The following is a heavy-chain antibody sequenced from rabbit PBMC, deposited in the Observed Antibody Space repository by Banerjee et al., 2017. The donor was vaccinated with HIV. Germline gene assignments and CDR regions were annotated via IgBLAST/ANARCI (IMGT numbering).Heavy chain of an antibody. Sequence: QEQLEESGGDLVKPEGSLTLTCTASGFSFISGYDMCWVRQAPGKGPEWIACIDAGSGGSTNYATWAKGRFTISKTSSTTVTLQMTSLTAADTATYFCAREPVYAGHGYNLWGQGTLVTVS. D-gene: IGHD4-2*01. CDR2: IDAGSGGST. CDR3: AREPVYAGHGYNL. V-gene: IGHV1S45*01. CDR1: GFSFISGYD. J-gene: IGHJ4*01.